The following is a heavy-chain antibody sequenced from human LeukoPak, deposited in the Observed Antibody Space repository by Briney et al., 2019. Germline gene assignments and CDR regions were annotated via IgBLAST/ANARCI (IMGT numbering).Heavy chain of an antibody. V-gene: IGHV1-18*01. CDR2: ISAYNGNT. CDR3: ARDLGYYYDSSGNDY. D-gene: IGHD3-22*01. CDR1: GYTFTSCG. Sequence: ASVKVSCKASGYTFTSCGISWVRQAPGQGLEWMGWISAYNGNTNYAQKLQGRVTMTTDTSTSTAYMELRSLRSDDTAVYYCARDLGYYYDSSGNDYWGQGTLVTVSS. J-gene: IGHJ4*02.